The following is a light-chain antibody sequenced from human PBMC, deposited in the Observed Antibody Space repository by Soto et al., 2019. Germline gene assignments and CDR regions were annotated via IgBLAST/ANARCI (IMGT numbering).Light chain of an antibody. Sequence: ENVLTQSPGTLSLSPGERATFSCRTSQTVTSDYLAWYQQRPGLAPRLLIHGTSNRAAGIPDRFSGRGSGTDFTLTISALEPADSAVYYCQRYGSSPLYAFGQGTKVEIK. CDR3: QRYGSSPLYA. CDR1: QTVTSDY. V-gene: IGKV3-20*01. CDR2: GTS. J-gene: IGKJ2*01.